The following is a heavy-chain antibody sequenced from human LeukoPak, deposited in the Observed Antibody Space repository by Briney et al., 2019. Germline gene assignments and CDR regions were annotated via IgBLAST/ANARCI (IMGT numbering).Heavy chain of an antibody. CDR3: TRVTYYYDNSGYSHFDS. CDR2: TRNKANGYTT. V-gene: IGHV3-72*01. Sequence: GGSLRLSCAASGFIFSDHYMDWVRQAPGKGLEWVGRTRNKANGYTTEYAASVKGRFSSSRDDSKSIAYLQMNSLKTEDTAVYFCTRVTYYYDNSGYSHFDSWGQGSLVTVSS. D-gene: IGHD3-22*01. J-gene: IGHJ4*02. CDR1: GFIFSDHY.